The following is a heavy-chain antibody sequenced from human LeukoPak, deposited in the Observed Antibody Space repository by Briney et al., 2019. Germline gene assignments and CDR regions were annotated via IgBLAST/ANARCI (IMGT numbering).Heavy chain of an antibody. CDR1: GFTFSSYW. CDR2: IKQDGSEK. Sequence: GGSLRLSCVASGFTFSSYWMSWVRQAPGKGLEWVANIKQDGSEKYYVDSVKGRFTISRDNAKNSLHLQVSSLRAEDTAVYYCARGRQQMTYLDYWGQGTLVTVSS. J-gene: IGHJ4*02. CDR3: ARGRQQMTYLDY. D-gene: IGHD6-13*01. V-gene: IGHV3-7*03.